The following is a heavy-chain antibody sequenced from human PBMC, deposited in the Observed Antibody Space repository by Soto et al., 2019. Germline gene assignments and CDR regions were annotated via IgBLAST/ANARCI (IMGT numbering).Heavy chain of an antibody. V-gene: IGHV1-46*01. CDR3: ARASRLHRYFDWYPGDWFDP. D-gene: IGHD3-9*01. CDR1: GYTFTSYY. CDR2: INPSGGST. J-gene: IGHJ5*02. Sequence: GASVKVSCKASGYTFTSYYMHWVRQAPGQGLEWMGIINPSGGSTSYAQKFQGRVTMTRDTYTSTVYMELSSLRSEDTAVYYCARASRLHRYFDWYPGDWFDPWGQGTLVTVSS.